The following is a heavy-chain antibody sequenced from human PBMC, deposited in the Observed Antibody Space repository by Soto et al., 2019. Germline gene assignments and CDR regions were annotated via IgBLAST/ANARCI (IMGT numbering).Heavy chain of an antibody. Sequence: ETLSLTCTVSGGSISSSSYYWGWIRQPPGKGLEWIGSIYYSGSTYYNPSLKSRVTISVDTSKNHFSLKLSSVTAADTAVYYCASIAARDDAFDIWGQGTMVT. CDR2: IYYSGST. CDR3: ASIAARDDAFDI. J-gene: IGHJ3*02. D-gene: IGHD6-6*01. V-gene: IGHV4-39*01. CDR1: GGSISSSSYY.